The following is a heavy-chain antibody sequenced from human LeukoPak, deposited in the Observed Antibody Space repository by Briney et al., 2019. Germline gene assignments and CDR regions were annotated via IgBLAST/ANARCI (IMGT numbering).Heavy chain of an antibody. J-gene: IGHJ1*01. CDR2: IKQDGSET. CDR1: GFTFSTYW. Sequence: GGSLRLSCAASGFTFSTYWMTGVRQAPGKGLDWVGNIKQDGSETYYADSLKGRFTISRDNAKSALYLQMNSLRAEDTAVYYCARDAAYDFRNPYRYFQHWGQGTLVTVSS. D-gene: IGHD3-3*01. V-gene: IGHV3-7*01. CDR3: ARDAAYDFRNPYRYFQH.